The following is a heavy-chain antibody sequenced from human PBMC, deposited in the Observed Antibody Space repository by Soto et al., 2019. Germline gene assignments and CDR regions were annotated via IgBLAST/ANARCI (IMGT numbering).Heavy chain of an antibody. D-gene: IGHD2-21*02. CDR2: IIPILGIA. CDR1: GGTFSSYT. Sequence: SGMVWYADSGGTFSSYTISWVRQAPGQGLEWMGRIIPILGIANYAQKFQGRVTITADKSTSTAYMELSSLRSEDTAVYYCARPGGGDLYYGTAARGKETMSTLAS. V-gene: IGHV1-69*02. CDR3: ARPGGGDLYYGTAA. J-gene: IGHJ6*04.